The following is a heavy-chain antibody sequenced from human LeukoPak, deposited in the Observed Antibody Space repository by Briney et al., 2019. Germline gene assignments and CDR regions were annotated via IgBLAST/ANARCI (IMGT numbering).Heavy chain of an antibody. CDR2: ISSSSSTI. V-gene: IGHV3-48*04. J-gene: IGHJ4*02. D-gene: IGHD3-10*01. CDR1: GFTFSSYS. CDR3: ARDRLPDCYGSGRGDHFDY. Sequence: PGGSLRLSCAASGFTFSSYSMNWVRQAPGKGLEWVSYISSSSSTIYYADSVKGRFTISRDNAKNSLYLQMNSLRAEDTAVYYCARDRLPDCYGSGRGDHFDYWGQGTLVTVSS.